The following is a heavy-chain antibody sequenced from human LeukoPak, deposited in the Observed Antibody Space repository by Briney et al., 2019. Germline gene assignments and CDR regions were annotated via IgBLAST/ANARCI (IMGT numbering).Heavy chain of an antibody. J-gene: IGHJ4*02. V-gene: IGHV4-59*01. CDR2: IYYSGAT. D-gene: IGHD2-2*01. Sequence: SETLSLTCTVSSGSITSYYWSWIRQPPGKRLEWIGYIYYSGATTYNPSLESRVTISVDTSKNQFSLNLSSVTAADTAVYYCARIQSSTSPFDYWGQGDLVTVSS. CDR1: SGSITSYY. CDR3: ARIQSSTSPFDY.